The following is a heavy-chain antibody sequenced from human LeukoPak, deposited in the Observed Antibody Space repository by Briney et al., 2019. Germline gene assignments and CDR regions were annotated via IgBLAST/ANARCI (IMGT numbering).Heavy chain of an antibody. CDR2: LENTGRT. J-gene: IGHJ3*02. Sequence: PGGSLRLSCTASGFTFSTDGMGWVRQAPGKGLDWVSSLENTGRTYYADSVKGRFTISRDDSKNTLYLQMGSLRAEDTALYYCARDKAVLDIWGQGTMVTVAS. CDR1: GFTFSTDG. V-gene: IGHV3-53*01. D-gene: IGHD2/OR15-2a*01. CDR3: ARDKAVLDI.